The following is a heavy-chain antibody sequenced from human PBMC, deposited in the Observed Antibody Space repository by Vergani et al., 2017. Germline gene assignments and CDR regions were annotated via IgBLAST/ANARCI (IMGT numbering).Heavy chain of an antibody. V-gene: IGHV1-46*03. CDR3: ARHRDPYGDQTQGDY. CDR1: GYTFTSYY. D-gene: IGHD4-17*01. J-gene: IGHJ4*02. Sequence: QVQLVQSGAEVKKPGASVKVSCKASGYTFTSYYMHWVRQAPGQGLEWMGIINPSGGSTSYAQKFQGRVTMTRDTSTSTVYMELSSLRSEDRAVYYCARHRDPYGDQTQGDYWGQGTLVTVSS. CDR2: INPSGGST.